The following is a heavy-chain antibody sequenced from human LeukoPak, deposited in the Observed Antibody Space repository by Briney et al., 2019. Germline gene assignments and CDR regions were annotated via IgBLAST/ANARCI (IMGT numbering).Heavy chain of an antibody. D-gene: IGHD2-15*01. V-gene: IGHV1-2*02. CDR2: INTNSGGT. J-gene: IGHJ5*02. CDR3: ARDYCSGGSCYHNWFDP. Sequence: ASVNVSCNASVYTFTGYYKHWVRNAPGQGIEWMGLINTNSGGTNYAQKFQRRVTMTRYTSISTAYMELSRLRSDDTAVYYCARDYCSGGSCYHNWFDPWGQGTLVTVSS. CDR1: VYTFTGYY.